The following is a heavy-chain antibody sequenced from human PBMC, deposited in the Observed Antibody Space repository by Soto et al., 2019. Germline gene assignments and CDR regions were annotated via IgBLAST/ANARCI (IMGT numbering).Heavy chain of an antibody. CDR2: IKSKTDGGTT. CDR1: GFTFSNAW. J-gene: IGHJ6*02. Sequence: EVQLVESGGGLVKPGGSLSLSCAASGFTFSNAWMNWVRQAPGKGLEWVGRIKSKTDGGTTDYAAPVKGRFTISSDDSKTTLYLEMNSLKTEDTAVYYCTTSVVVTAILYYGMDVWGQGTTVTVSS. D-gene: IGHD2-21*02. V-gene: IGHV3-15*07. CDR3: TTSVVVTAILYYGMDV.